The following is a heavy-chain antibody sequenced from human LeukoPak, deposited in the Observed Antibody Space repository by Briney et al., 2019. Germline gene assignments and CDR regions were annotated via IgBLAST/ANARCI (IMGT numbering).Heavy chain of an antibody. D-gene: IGHD6-13*01. CDR1: GGSISSHY. CDR2: IYYSGST. Sequence: SETLPLTCTVSGGSISSHYWSWIRQPPGKGPEWIGYIYYSGSTNYNPSLKSRVTISVDTSKNQFSLKLSSVIAADTAVYYCARGGQVQQPPLDFQHWCQGTLVTVSS. J-gene: IGHJ1*01. V-gene: IGHV4-59*11. CDR3: ARGGQVQQPPLDFQH.